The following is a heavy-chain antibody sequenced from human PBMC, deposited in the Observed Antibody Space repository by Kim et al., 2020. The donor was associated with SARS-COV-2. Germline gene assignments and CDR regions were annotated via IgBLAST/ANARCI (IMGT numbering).Heavy chain of an antibody. J-gene: IGHJ6*02. Sequence: ASVKVSCKASGYTFTSYAMHWVRQAPGQRLEWMGWINAGNGNTKYSQKFQGRVTITRDTSASTAYMELSSLRSEDTAVYYCASRTSNYDVWSGYPSYYYYGIDVWGQGTTVTVSS. D-gene: IGHD3-3*01. CDR1: GYTFTSYA. V-gene: IGHV1-3*01. CDR3: ASRTSNYDVWSGYPSYYYYGIDV. CDR2: INAGNGNT.